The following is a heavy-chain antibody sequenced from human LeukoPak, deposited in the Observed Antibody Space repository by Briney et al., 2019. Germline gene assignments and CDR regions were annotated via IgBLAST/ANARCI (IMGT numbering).Heavy chain of an antibody. CDR1: GGSISSYY. CDR2: IYTSGST. CDR3: ARMKNSGWTSYYYYGMDV. D-gene: IGHD6-19*01. J-gene: IGHJ6*02. V-gene: IGHV4-4*07. Sequence: SETLSLTCTVSGGSISSYYWSWIRQPAGKGLEWIGRIYTSGSTNYNPSLKSRVTMSVDTSKNQFSLKLSSVTAADTAVYYCARMKNSGWTSYYYYGMDVWGQGTTVTVSS.